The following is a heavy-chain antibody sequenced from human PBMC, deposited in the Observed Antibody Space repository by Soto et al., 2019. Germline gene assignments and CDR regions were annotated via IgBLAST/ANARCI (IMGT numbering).Heavy chain of an antibody. V-gene: IGHV5-51*01. CDR3: ARPPSSSGHQRPRYFQH. D-gene: IGHD6-13*01. Sequence: GESLKISCKGSGYSFTSYWIGWVRQMPGKGLEWMGIIYPGDSDTRYSPSFQGQVTISADKSISTAYLQWSSLKASDTAMYYCARPPSSSGHQRPRYFQHGAKGPLSPVS. CDR2: IYPGDSDT. J-gene: IGHJ1*01. CDR1: GYSFTSYW.